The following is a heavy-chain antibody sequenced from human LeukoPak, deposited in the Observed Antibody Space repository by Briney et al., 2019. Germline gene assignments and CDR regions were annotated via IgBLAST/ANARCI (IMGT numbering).Heavy chain of an antibody. J-gene: IGHJ6*02. CDR2: ISGSGGST. D-gene: IGHD3-9*01. CDR1: GFTFSSYA. CDR3: AKVGRYFDWLSLGDV. V-gene: IGHV3-23*01. Sequence: QTAGSLRLSCAASGFTFSSYAMSWVRQAPGKGLEWVSAISGSGGSTYYTDSVKGRFTISRDNSKNTLYLQMNSLRAEDTAVYYCAKVGRYFDWLSLGDVWGQGTTVTVSS.